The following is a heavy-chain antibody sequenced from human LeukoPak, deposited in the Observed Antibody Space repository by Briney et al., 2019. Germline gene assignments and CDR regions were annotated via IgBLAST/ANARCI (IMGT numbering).Heavy chain of an antibody. D-gene: IGHD1-1*01. J-gene: IGHJ3*02. CDR1: GFTFSSYE. V-gene: IGHV3-48*03. Sequence: GGSLRLSCAASGFTFSSYEMNWVRQAPGKGMEWVSYISSSGSTIYYADSVKGRFTISRDNAKNSLYLQMNSLRAEDTAVYYCARVAGTRAFDIWGQGTMVTVSS. CDR3: ARVAGTRAFDI. CDR2: ISSSGSTI.